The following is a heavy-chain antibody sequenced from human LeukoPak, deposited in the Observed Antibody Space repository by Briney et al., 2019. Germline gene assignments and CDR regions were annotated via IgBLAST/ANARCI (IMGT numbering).Heavy chain of an antibody. Sequence: SETLSLTCTVSGGSISSGGYYWSWIRQHPGKGLEWIGYIYYSGSTYYNPSLKSRVTISVDTSKNQFSLKLSSVTAADTAVYYCARFGGWFGELSAFDIWGQGTMVTVSS. CDR2: IYYSGST. D-gene: IGHD3-10*01. V-gene: IGHV4-31*03. J-gene: IGHJ3*02. CDR3: ARFGGWFGELSAFDI. CDR1: GGSISSGGYY.